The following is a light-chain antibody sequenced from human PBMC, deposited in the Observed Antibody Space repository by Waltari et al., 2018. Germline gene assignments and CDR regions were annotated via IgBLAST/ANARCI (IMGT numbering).Light chain of an antibody. CDR1: QSVGNY. J-gene: IGKJ2*01. V-gene: IGKV3-11*01. Sequence: EIVLTQSPATLSLSPGERTTLSCRASQSVGNYWAWYQQKPGPAPRLLIYDASTRAAGIPARFSGSGSGTDFTLTISSLEPEDFAVYYCQQRSSWPDTFGQGTKLEIK. CDR3: QQRSSWPDT. CDR2: DAS.